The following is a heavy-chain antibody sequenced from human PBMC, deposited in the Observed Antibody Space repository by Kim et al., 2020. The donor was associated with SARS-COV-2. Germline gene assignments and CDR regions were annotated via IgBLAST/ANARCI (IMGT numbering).Heavy chain of an antibody. CDR2: IGGGGVTT. D-gene: IGHD3-10*02. J-gene: IGHJ4*02. V-gene: IGHV3-23*01. Sequence: GGSLRLSCAASGITLSTYPMSWVRHAPGKGLEWVSVIGGGGVTTYYADPVKGRFTISRANSKNTLSLQMNRLRVEDTAVYYCAKVFGRDSPARDYWGQGT. CDR3: AKVFGRDSPARDY. CDR1: GITLSTYP.